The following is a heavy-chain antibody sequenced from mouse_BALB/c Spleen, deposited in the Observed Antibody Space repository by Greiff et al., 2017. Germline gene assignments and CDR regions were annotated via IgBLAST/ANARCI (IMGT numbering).Heavy chain of an antibody. Sequence: QVQLQQSGAELVRPGTSVKVSCKASGYAFTNYLIEWVKQRPGQGLEWIGVINPGSGGTNYNEKFKGKATLTADKSSSTAYMQLSSLTSDDSAVYFCARSMITMRGYYAMDYWGQGTSVTVSS. CDR3: ARSMITMRGYYAMDY. D-gene: IGHD2-4*01. V-gene: IGHV1-54*03. J-gene: IGHJ4*01. CDR1: GYAFTNYL. CDR2: INPGSGGT.